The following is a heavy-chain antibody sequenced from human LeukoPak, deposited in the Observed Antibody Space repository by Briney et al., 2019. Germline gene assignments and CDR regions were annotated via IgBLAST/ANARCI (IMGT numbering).Heavy chain of an antibody. D-gene: IGHD2-15*01. CDR3: ARGRYCSGGSCYSYYYYYMDV. CDR1: GFTFSSYG. Sequence: GGPLRLSCAASGFTFSSYGMSWVRQAPGKGLEWVSAISGSGVSTYYADSVKGRFTISRDNSKNTLYLQMNSLRAEDTALYYCARGRYCSGGSCYSYYYYYMDVWGKGTTVTVSS. CDR2: ISGSGVST. J-gene: IGHJ6*03. V-gene: IGHV3-23*01.